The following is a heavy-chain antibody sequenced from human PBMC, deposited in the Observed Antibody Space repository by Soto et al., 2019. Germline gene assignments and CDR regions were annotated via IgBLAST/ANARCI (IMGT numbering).Heavy chain of an antibody. D-gene: IGHD2-15*01. Sequence: QVQLVQSGAEMKKPGASVKVACKASGYTFTSFDISWLRQATGQGLEWMGWMAPFSGNTGSAQKFQGRISLTRNTSINTAYVELTGLTSDDTAMYYCARSLCTGGTCYGLTFDLWGQGTVVTVSS. CDR1: GYTFTSFD. J-gene: IGHJ3*01. CDR3: ARSLCTGGTCYGLTFDL. V-gene: IGHV1-8*01. CDR2: MAPFSGNT.